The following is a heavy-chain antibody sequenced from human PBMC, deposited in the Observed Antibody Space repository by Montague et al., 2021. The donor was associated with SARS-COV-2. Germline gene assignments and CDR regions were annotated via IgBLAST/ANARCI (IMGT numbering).Heavy chain of an antibody. J-gene: IGHJ2*01. CDR3: AKQPGAGAVVCWYFDL. Sequence: SLRLSCAASGFAFNNFAMTWVRQAPGKGLEWVSSIFGSAAGTYYADSVKGRFTISRDNSKNTLYLQMNSLKGEDTAKYYCAKQPGAGAVVCWYFDLWGRGTVVSVSA. D-gene: IGHD6-19*01. CDR2: IFGSAAGT. V-gene: IGHV3-23*01. CDR1: GFAFNNFA.